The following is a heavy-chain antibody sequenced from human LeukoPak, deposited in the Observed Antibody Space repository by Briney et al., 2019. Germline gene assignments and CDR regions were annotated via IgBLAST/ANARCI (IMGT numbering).Heavy chain of an antibody. J-gene: IGHJ6*03. CDR2: IIPIFGTA. D-gene: IGHD6-19*01. V-gene: IGHV1-69*06. CDR1: GGTFSSYA. CDR3: ARDLRYSSGWSASGMDV. Sequence: SVKVSCKASGGTFSSYAISWVRQAPGQGLEWMGGIIPIFGTANYAQKFQGRVTMTEDTSTDTAYMELSSLRSEDTAVYYCARDLRYSSGWSASGMDVWGKGTTVTISS.